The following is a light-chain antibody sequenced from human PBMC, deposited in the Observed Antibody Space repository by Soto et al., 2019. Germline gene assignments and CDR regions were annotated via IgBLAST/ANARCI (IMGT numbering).Light chain of an antibody. J-gene: IGKJ3*01. CDR3: QQSHDTTFT. CDR1: RNISFY. CDR2: KAS. V-gene: IGKV1-39*01. Sequence: DIQMTQSPSTLYASVGDRVTITCRASRNISFYLNWYQQRPGKVPRLLIYKASTLQSGVPSRFSGGGSGTTFTLAIAGVQREDFATYFCQQSHDTTFTFGPGTQVDV.